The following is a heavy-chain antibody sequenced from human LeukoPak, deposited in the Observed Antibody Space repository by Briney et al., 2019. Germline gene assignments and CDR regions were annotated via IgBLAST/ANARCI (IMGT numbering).Heavy chain of an antibody. Sequence: PGGSLRLSCAASGFTFSNYWMHWVRQAPGKGLVWASRIKGDGSHTIYADSVKGRFTISRDNAKNTLYLQMKSLRAEDTAVYYCVRDWDHFDFDSWGLGTLVTVSS. CDR3: VRDWDHFDFDS. CDR1: GFTFSNYW. D-gene: IGHD3-9*01. CDR2: IKGDGSHT. J-gene: IGHJ5*01. V-gene: IGHV3-74*01.